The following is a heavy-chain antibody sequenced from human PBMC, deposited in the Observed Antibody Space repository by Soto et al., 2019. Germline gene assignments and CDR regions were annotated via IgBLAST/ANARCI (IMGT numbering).Heavy chain of an antibody. CDR1: GFTFSSYS. CDR3: ARDYYYDKQRPYSFDY. V-gene: IGHV3-21*01. Sequence: EVQLVESGGGLVKPGGSLRLSCAASGFTFSSYSMNWVRQAPGKGLEWVSSISSSSSYIYYADSVKGRFTISSDNAKNSLYLQMNSLRAEDTAVYYCARDYYYDKQRPYSFDYWGQGTLVTVAS. J-gene: IGHJ4*02. D-gene: IGHD3-22*01. CDR2: ISSSSSYI.